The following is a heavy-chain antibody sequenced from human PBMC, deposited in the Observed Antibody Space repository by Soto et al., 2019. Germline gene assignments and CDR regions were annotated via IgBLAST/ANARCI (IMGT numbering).Heavy chain of an antibody. CDR2: INPNSGGT. D-gene: IGHD4-17*01. V-gene: IGHV1-2*04. CDR3: ARDRTKTTEFDY. CDR1: GYTFTGYY. J-gene: IGHJ4*02. Sequence: GVSVKVSCKASGYTFTGYYMHWVRQAPGQGLEWMGWINPNSGGTNYAQKFQGWVTMTRDTSISTAYMELSRLRSDDTAVYYCARDRTKTTEFDYWGQGTLVTVSS.